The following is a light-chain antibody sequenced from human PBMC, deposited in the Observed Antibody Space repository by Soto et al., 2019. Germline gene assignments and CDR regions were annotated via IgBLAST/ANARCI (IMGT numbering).Light chain of an antibody. Sequence: QSALTQPPSASGSPGQSVTISCTGTSSDVGGYDYVSWYQQHPGKAPKLMIYEVSKRPSGVPDRFSGSKSGNRASLTVSGLQDEDEDDYYCSSYAGSNDVVFGGGTKLTVL. CDR3: SSYAGSNDVV. CDR2: EVS. CDR1: SSDVGGYDY. V-gene: IGLV2-8*01. J-gene: IGLJ2*01.